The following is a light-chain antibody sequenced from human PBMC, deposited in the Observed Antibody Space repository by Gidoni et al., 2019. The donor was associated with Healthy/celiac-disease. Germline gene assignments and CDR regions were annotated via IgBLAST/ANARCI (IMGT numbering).Light chain of an antibody. CDR1: NVGSES. Sequence: SSVLTHPPSVSVAPGKTARITWGGNNVGSESVHWYQQKAGRAPVLVGYEDRERPTGIPERVAGSNSGNTATLTSSRVEAGDEADYYCQVWDSSSDYVFGPGTRVTVL. CDR2: EDR. CDR3: QVWDSSSDYV. V-gene: IGLV3-21*03. J-gene: IGLJ1*01.